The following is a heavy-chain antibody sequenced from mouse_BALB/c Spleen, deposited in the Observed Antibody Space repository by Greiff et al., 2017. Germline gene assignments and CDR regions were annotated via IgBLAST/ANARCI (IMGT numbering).Heavy chain of an antibody. D-gene: IGHD1-1*01. CDR3: ERDYYGSRGDY. CDR1: GYTFTSYC. CDR2: INPSTGYT. Sequence: QVQLQQSGAELAKPGASVKMSCKASGYTFTSYCMHWVKQRPGQGLEWIGYINPSTGYTEYNQKFKDKATLTAEKSSSTAYMQLSSLTSEDYAVYYCERDYYGSRGDYWGKGTLGTVAA. V-gene: IGHV1-7*01. J-gene: IGHJ3*01.